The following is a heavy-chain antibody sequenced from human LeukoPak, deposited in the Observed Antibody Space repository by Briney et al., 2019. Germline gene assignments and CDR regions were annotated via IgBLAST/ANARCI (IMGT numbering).Heavy chain of an antibody. J-gene: IGHJ4*02. Sequence: GGSLRLSCAASGFTFSSYGMNWVRQAPGKGLEWVSSISSSSSYIYYADSAKGRFTISRDNAKNSLYLQMNSLRAEDTAVYYCARESDILTGYYPYFDYWGQGTLVTVSS. V-gene: IGHV3-21*01. CDR2: ISSSSSYI. CDR3: ARESDILTGYYPYFDY. D-gene: IGHD3-9*01. CDR1: GFTFSSYG.